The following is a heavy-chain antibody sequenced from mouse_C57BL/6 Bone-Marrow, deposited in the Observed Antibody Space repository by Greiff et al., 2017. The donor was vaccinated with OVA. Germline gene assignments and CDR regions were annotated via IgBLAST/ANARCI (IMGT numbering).Heavy chain of an antibody. CDR1: GFNIKDDY. V-gene: IGHV14-4*01. CDR3: TTCLPTVVATPYFDY. Sequence: VQLQQSGAELVRPGASVKLSCTASGFNIKDDYMHWVKQRPEQGLEWIGWIDPENGDTEYASKFQGKATITADTSSNTAYLQLSSLTSEDTAVYYCTTCLPTVVATPYFDYWGQGTTLTVSS. CDR2: IDPENGDT. D-gene: IGHD1-1*01. J-gene: IGHJ2*01.